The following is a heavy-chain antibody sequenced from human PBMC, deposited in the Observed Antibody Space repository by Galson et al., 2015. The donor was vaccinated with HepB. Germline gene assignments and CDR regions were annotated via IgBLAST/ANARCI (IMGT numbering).Heavy chain of an antibody. CDR3: ARGGSGWYYFDY. CDR2: IYYSGST. Sequence: SETLSLTCTVSGGSISSYYWSWIRQPPGKGLEWIGYIYYSGSTNYNPSLKSRVTISVDTSKNQFSLKLSSVTAADTAVYYCARGGSGWYYFDYWGQGALVTVSS. D-gene: IGHD6-19*01. V-gene: IGHV4-59*08. CDR1: GGSISSYY. J-gene: IGHJ4*02.